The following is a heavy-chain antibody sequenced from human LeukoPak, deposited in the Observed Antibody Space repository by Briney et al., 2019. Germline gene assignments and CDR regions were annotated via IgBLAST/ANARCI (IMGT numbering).Heavy chain of an antibody. D-gene: IGHD3-10*01. Sequence: ASMKVSCKASGYTFTSYGITWVRQAPGQGLEWMGWISGYNGNTNYAQKFQGRVTMTTDTSTSTAYMELSSLRSEDTAVYYCARVRYGSGSYLLPGYYYYMDVWGKGTTVTVSS. CDR3: ARVRYGSGSYLLPGYYYYMDV. J-gene: IGHJ6*03. CDR1: GYTFTSYG. CDR2: ISGYNGNT. V-gene: IGHV1-18*01.